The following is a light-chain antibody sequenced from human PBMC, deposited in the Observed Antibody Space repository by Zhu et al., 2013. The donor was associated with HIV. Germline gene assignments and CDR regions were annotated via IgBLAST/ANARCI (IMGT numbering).Light chain of an antibody. CDR1: SSDIGYYNF. V-gene: IGLV2-14*01. CDR3: NSHRSGTTLVL. J-gene: IGLJ2*01. CDR2: EVS. Sequence: QSALTQPASVSGSPGQSITLSCTGTSSDIGYYNFVSWYQQHPGKAPKLMIYEVSKRPSGVPDRFSGSKSGNTASLTISGLQDDDEAEYYCNSHRSGTTLVLFGGGTKVTVL.